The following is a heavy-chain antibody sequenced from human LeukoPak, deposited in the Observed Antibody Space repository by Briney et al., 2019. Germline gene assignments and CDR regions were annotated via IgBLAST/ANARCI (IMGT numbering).Heavy chain of an antibody. J-gene: IGHJ4*02. CDR1: GYTFTGCY. Sequence: ASVKVSCKTSGYTFTGCYMHWVRQAPGQGLEWMGWINPNSGDTKYAQKFQGRVTMTRDTSISTAYMELSSLKSDDTAAYYCARAEAIDYWGQGTRVTVSS. D-gene: IGHD5-12*01. V-gene: IGHV1-2*02. CDR2: INPNSGDT. CDR3: ARAEAIDY.